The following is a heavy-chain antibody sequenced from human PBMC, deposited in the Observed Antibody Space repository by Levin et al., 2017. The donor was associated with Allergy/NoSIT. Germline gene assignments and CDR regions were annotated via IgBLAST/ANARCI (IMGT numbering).Heavy chain of an antibody. CDR1: GFTFSGYR. D-gene: IGHD3-10*01. J-gene: IGHJ4*02. Sequence: SGGSLRLSCAASGFTFSGYRMHWVRQAPGKGLVWVSHINSDGSSTNYADSVKGRFTISRDNAKNTLYLQMNSLRAEDTAVYYCATYGSGSPYWGQGPLVTVPS. V-gene: IGHV3-74*01. CDR3: ATYGSGSPY. CDR2: INSDGSST.